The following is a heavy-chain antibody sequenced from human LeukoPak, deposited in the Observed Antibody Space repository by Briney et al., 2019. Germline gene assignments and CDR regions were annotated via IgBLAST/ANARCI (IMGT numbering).Heavy chain of an antibody. J-gene: IGHJ4*02. CDR1: GGSISSGSYY. Sequence: SQTLSLTCTVSGGSISSGSYYWSWIRQPAGKGLEWIGRIYTSGSTNYNPSLKSRVTISVDTSKNQFSLKVSSVTAADTAVYYCARGRAAMVPGAFGYWGQGTLVTVS. D-gene: IGHD5-18*01. V-gene: IGHV4-61*02. CDR3: ARGRAAMVPGAFGY. CDR2: IYTSGST.